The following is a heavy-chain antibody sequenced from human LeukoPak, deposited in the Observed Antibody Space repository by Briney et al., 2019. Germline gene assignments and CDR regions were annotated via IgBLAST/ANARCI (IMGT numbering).Heavy chain of an antibody. Sequence: GGSLRLSCAASGFTFSSYSMNWVRQAPGKGLEWVSYISSSSSTIYYADSVKGRFTISRDNAKNSLYLQMNSLRAEDTAVYYCAREGYYYDSSGPGDAFDIWGQGTMVTVSS. D-gene: IGHD3-22*01. CDR1: GFTFSSYS. J-gene: IGHJ3*02. V-gene: IGHV3-48*01. CDR2: ISSSSSTI. CDR3: AREGYYYDSSGPGDAFDI.